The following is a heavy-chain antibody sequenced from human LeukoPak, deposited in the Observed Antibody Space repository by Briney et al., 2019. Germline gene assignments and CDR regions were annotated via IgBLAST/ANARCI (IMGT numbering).Heavy chain of an antibody. D-gene: IGHD3-10*01. Sequence: PGGSLRLSCAASGFTFSSYSMNWVRQAPGKGLEWVSSISSSSSCIYYADSVKGRFTISRDNAKNSLYLQMNSLRAEDTAVYYCAKEVTGIYYYGSGSSKGDAFDIWGQGTMVTVSS. CDR2: ISSSSSCI. CDR1: GFTFSSYS. J-gene: IGHJ3*02. CDR3: AKEVTGIYYYGSGSSKGDAFDI. V-gene: IGHV3-21*01.